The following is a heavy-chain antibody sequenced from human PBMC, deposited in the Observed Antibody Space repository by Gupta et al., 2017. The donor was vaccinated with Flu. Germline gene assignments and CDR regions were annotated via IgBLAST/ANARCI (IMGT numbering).Heavy chain of an antibody. Sequence: QVTLKESGPVLVKPTETLTLTCTVSGFSLSFARMGVSWIRQPPGKALECLAHIFSNDEKSYSKSLKSRLTISKDTSKSQVVLTMTNMDTVDTDTYYGARIGYWYDYGMDVWGQGTTVTVSS. CDR3: ARIGYWYDYGMDV. CDR2: IFSNDEK. V-gene: IGHV2-26*01. J-gene: IGHJ6*02. CDR1: GFSLSFARMG.